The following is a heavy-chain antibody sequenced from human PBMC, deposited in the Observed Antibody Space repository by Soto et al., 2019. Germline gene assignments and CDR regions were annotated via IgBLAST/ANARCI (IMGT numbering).Heavy chain of an antibody. J-gene: IGHJ6*02. Sequence: GASVKVSCKASGYTFTSYGISWVRQAPGQGLEWMGWISAYNGNTNYAQKLQGRVTMTTDTSTSTAYMELRSLRSDDTAVYYCARDDRGGDCYSDYYGMDVWGQGTTVTVS. V-gene: IGHV1-18*04. D-gene: IGHD2-21*02. CDR1: GYTFTSYG. CDR3: ARDDRGGDCYSDYYGMDV. CDR2: ISAYNGNT.